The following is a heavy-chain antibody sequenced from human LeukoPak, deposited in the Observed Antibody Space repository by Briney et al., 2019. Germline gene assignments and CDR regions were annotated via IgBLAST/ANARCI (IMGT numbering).Heavy chain of an antibody. CDR1: GGSISSYS. V-gene: IGHV4-59*08. D-gene: IGHD6-19*01. CDR3: CRAVAGSYFDY. J-gene: IGHJ4*02. Sequence: SETLSLTCTVSGGSISSYSWSWIRQPPGKGLEWIGYIYYSGSTNYNPSLKSRVTISVDTSKNQFSLKLSSVTAADTAVYYCCRAVAGSYFDYWGQGTLVTVSS. CDR2: IYYSGST.